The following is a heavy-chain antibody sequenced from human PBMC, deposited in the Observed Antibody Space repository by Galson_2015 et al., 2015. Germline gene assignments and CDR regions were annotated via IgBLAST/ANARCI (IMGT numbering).Heavy chain of an antibody. CDR3: TRETDYYYDSSGRRRYFDL. D-gene: IGHD3-22*01. J-gene: IGHJ2*01. Sequence: SLRLSCAASGFTFSGSAMHWVRQASGKGLEWVGRISSKANSYATEYAASVKGRFTISRDDSKSIAYLQMNSLKTEDTAVYYCTRETDYYYDSSGRRRYFDLWGRGTLVTVSS. V-gene: IGHV3-73*01. CDR2: ISSKANSYAT. CDR1: GFTFSGSA.